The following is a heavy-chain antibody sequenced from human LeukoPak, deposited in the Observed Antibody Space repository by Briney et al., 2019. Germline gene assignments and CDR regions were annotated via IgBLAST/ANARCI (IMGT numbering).Heavy chain of an antibody. CDR3: AALAGYCSGGSCYRGRVLKDY. CDR2: INHSGST. V-gene: IGHV4-34*01. D-gene: IGHD2-15*01. J-gene: IGHJ4*02. CDR1: GGSFSGYY. Sequence: SETLSLTCAVYGGSFSGYYWSWIRQPPGKGLEWIGEINHSGSTNYNPSLKSRVTISVDTSKNQFSLKLSSVTAADTAVYYCAALAGYCSGGSCYRGRVLKDYWGQGALVTVSS.